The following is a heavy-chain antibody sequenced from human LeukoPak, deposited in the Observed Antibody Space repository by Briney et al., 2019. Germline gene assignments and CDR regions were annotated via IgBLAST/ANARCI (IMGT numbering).Heavy chain of an antibody. CDR3: ATDRGYLTFDY. V-gene: IGHV3-7*01. D-gene: IGHD1-1*01. Sequence: GSLRLSCVASGFSFSTYWMNWIRQAPGKGLEWVANINPDGRTTNYVDSVKGRFTISRDNAKSSLYLQMNSLRAEDTAVYYCATDRGYLTFDYWGQGTLVTVSS. CDR1: GFSFSTYW. CDR2: INPDGRTT. J-gene: IGHJ4*02.